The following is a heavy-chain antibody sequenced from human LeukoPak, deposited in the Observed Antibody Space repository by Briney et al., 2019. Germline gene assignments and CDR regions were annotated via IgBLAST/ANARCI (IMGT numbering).Heavy chain of an antibody. CDR2: ISSSSSYT. CDR3: ATRKVPAAT. CDR1: GFTFSSYA. Sequence: AGGSLRLSCAASGFTFSSYAMSWVRQAPGKGLEWVSAISSSSSYTNYADSVKGRFTISRDNAKNSLYLQMNSLRAEDTAVYYCATRKVPAATWGQGTLVTVSS. J-gene: IGHJ5*02. V-gene: IGHV3-21*04. D-gene: IGHD2-2*01.